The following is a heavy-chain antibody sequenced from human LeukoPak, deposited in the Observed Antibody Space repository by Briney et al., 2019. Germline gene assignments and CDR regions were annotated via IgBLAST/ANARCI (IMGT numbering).Heavy chain of an antibody. J-gene: IGHJ4*02. Sequence: PGGSLRLSCAASGFTVSSNYMSWVRQAPGKGLEWVSVIYSGGSTYYADSVKGRFTISRDISKNTLYLQMSSLRAEDTAVYYCASGNWNYPFDYWGQGTLVTVSS. CDR2: IYSGGST. V-gene: IGHV3-53*01. CDR3: ASGNWNYPFDY. CDR1: GFTVSSNY. D-gene: IGHD1-7*01.